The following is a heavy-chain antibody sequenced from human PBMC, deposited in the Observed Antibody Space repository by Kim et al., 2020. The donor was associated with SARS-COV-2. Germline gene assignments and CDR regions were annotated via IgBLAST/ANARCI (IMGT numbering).Heavy chain of an antibody. V-gene: IGHV3-23*01. CDR3: ANPRQPDY. CDR2: ISGSGDTT. D-gene: IGHD6-13*01. Sequence: GGSLRRSCAASGFTFSNYGMSWVRQAPGKGLEWVSGISGSGDTTTYADSVKGRFTVSRDNSKNTLYLQMSSLRAEDTAIYYCANPRQPDYWGQGTLVTVSS. CDR1: GFTFSNYG. J-gene: IGHJ4*02.